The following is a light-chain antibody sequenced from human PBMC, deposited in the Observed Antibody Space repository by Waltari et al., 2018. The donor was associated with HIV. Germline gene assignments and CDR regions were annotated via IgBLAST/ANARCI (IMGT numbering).Light chain of an antibody. CDR2: RNN. CDR3: AVWDVSLENWV. CDR1: DSNIGRYP. J-gene: IGLJ3*02. Sequence: SPVTQPPSASGTPGQRVAVSCSGSDSNIGRYPVSWSQRLPGAAPKVLLYRNNQRPSGVSDRFSGSKSGTSASLAISGLQSEDEADYFCAVWDVSLENWVFGGGTKLTVL. V-gene: IGLV1-44*01.